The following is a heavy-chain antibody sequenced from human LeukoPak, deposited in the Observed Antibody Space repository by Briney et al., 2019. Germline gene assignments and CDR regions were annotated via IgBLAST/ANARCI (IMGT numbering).Heavy chain of an antibody. D-gene: IGHD1-26*01. CDR1: GGTFSSYA. CDR3: ARDEWDLVPFDY. CDR2: IIPIFGTA. Sequence: GASVKVSCKASGGTFSSYAISWVRQAPGQGLEWMGGIIPIFGTANYAQKFQGRVTITADKSTSTAYMELSSLRSEDTAVYCCARDEWDLVPFDYWGQGTLVTVSS. V-gene: IGHV1-69*06. J-gene: IGHJ4*02.